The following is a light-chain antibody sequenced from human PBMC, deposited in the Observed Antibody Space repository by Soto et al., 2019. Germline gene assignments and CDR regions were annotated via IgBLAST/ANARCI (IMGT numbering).Light chain of an antibody. Sequence: QSALTQPASVSGSPGQSITISCTGTSSDVGAYNSVSWYQQHPGKAPKLMIYDVSNRPSGLSTRFSGSKSGNTASLTISGLQAEDEADYYCSSYTNSSTEVFGTGTKVTVL. J-gene: IGLJ1*01. CDR3: SSYTNSSTEV. V-gene: IGLV2-14*01. CDR1: SSDVGAYNS. CDR2: DVS.